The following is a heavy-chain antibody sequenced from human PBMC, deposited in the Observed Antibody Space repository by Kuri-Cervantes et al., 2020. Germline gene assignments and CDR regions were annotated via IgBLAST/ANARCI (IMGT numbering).Heavy chain of an antibody. CDR2: ISWNSGSI. CDR1: GFTFDDYA. V-gene: IGHV3-9*01. CDR3: ARDLEDYYYGMDV. Sequence: SLKISCAASGFTFDDYAMHWVRQAPGKGLEWVSGISWNSGSIGYADSVKGRFTISRDNSKNTLYLQMNSLRAEDTAVYYCARDLEDYYYGMDVWGQGTTVTVSS. J-gene: IGHJ6*02. D-gene: IGHD1-1*01.